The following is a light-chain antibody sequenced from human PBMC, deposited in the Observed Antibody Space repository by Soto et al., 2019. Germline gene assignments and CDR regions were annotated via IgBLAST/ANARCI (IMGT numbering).Light chain of an antibody. Sequence: QSALTQPASVSGSPGQSITISCTGTSSDVGGYNYVSWYQQHPGKAPKLMIYEVSNRPSGVSNRFSGSKSGNTASLTISGLQAEDEPDYYCSSYTSSSTLYYVFGTGTKLTVL. J-gene: IGLJ1*01. CDR2: EVS. CDR3: SSYTSSSTLYYV. CDR1: SSDVGGYNY. V-gene: IGLV2-14*01.